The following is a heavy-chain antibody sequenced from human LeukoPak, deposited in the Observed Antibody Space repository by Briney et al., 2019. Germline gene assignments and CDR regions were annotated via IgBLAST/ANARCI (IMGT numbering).Heavy chain of an antibody. D-gene: IGHD3-10*01. CDR2: VYTSGST. CDR3: ARGGTYGSGRNPHTTLDY. Sequence: SETLSLTCTVSGGSISNDYWRWIRQAAGKELEWIGRVYTSGSTNYNPSLKSRVTISLDKSKKQFSLNLNSVTAADTAVYYCARGGTYGSGRNPHTTLDYWGQGTLVTVSS. J-gene: IGHJ4*02. V-gene: IGHV4-4*07. CDR1: GGSISNDY.